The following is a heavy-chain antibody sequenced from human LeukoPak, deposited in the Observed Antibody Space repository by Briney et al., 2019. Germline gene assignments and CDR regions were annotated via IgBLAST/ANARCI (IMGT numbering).Heavy chain of an antibody. CDR2: IYHSGST. D-gene: IGHD2-2*02. Sequence: SETLSLTCTVSGYSISSGYYWGWIRQPPGKGLEWFGSIYHSGSTYYNQSLKSRVTISVDTTKNQFSMKLSSVTAADTAVYYCARDSTYVSSTSCYKDFDYWGQGTLVTVSS. CDR3: ARDSTYVSSTSCYKDFDY. J-gene: IGHJ4*02. V-gene: IGHV4-38-2*02. CDR1: GYSISSGYY.